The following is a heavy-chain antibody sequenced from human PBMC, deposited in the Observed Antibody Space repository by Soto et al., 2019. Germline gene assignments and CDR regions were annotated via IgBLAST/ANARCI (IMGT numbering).Heavy chain of an antibody. J-gene: IGHJ4*02. CDR3: ARDPMTGYLQFDY. CDR2: INPYNGNT. D-gene: IGHD3-9*01. V-gene: IGHV1-18*01. CDR1: GYTFTNYG. Sequence: QVQLVQSGPELKKPGASVKFSCGASGYTFTNYGISWVRQAPGQGLEWMGWINPYNGNTKYSQKLQGRVNRTTDTSTSTAYLDLRSLRSDDTAVYYCARDPMTGYLQFDYWGQGTLVTVSS.